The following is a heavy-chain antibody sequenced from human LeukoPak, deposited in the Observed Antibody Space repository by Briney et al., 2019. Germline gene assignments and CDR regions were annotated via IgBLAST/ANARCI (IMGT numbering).Heavy chain of an antibody. CDR2: IYYSGST. J-gene: IGHJ4*02. D-gene: IGHD5-12*01. CDR1: GGSISSSSYY. Sequence: SETLSLTCTVSGGSISSSSYYWGWLRQPPGKGLEWIGSIYYSGSTYYNPSLKSRVTISVDTSKNQFSLKLSSVTAADTAVYYCARAFGGATTTFNDYWGQGTLVTASS. V-gene: IGHV4-39*07. CDR3: ARAFGGATTTFNDY.